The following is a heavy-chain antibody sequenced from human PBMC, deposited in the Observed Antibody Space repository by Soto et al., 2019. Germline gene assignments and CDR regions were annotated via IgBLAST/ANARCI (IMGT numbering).Heavy chain of an antibody. Sequence: EVQLLESGGGLVQPGGSLRLSCAASGFSFSDYAMSWVRQAPGKGLEWVSAISGNGGTTYYADSVKGRFTISRDNHKNTLYRQMNSLRDEGTAVYYCAKEPLAQGSGWYADHWGQGTLVTVSS. V-gene: IGHV3-23*01. D-gene: IGHD6-19*01. J-gene: IGHJ4*02. CDR1: GFSFSDYA. CDR3: AKEPLAQGSGWYADH. CDR2: ISGNGGTT.